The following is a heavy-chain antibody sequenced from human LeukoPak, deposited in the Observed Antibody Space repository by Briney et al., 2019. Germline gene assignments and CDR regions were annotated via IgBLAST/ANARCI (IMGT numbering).Heavy chain of an antibody. J-gene: IGHJ4*02. CDR1: GFTLSSYS. Sequence: GGSLRLSCAASGFTLSSYSMNWVRQAPGKGLEWVSSISSSSSYIYYADSVKGRFTISRDNAKNSLYLQMNSLRAEDTAVYYCARENPRGYSYGYTDYWGQGTLVTVSS. V-gene: IGHV3-21*01. CDR2: ISSSSSYI. D-gene: IGHD5-18*01. CDR3: ARENPRGYSYGYTDY.